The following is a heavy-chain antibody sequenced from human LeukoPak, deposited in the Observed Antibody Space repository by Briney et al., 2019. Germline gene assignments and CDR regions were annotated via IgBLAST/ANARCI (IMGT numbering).Heavy chain of an antibody. J-gene: IGHJ4*02. D-gene: IGHD1-1*01. CDR1: GYSISSGYY. CDR3: ARWGLEDRNEFDY. V-gene: IGHV4-38-2*02. Sequence: PSETLSLTCTVSGYSISSGYYWGWIRQPTGKGLEWIGSIYHSGSTYYNPSLKSRVTISVDTSKNQFSLKLSSVTAADTAVYYCARWGLEDRNEFDYWGQGTLVTVSS. CDR2: IYHSGST.